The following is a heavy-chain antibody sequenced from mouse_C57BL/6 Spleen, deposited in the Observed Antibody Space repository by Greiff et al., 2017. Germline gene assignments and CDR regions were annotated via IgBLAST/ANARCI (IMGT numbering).Heavy chain of an antibody. V-gene: IGHV5-16*01. Sequence: EVKVVESEGGLVQPGSSLKLSCTASGFTFSAYYMAWVRQVPEKGLEWVANINYDGSSTYYLDSLKSRFIISRDNAKNILYLQMSSLKSEDTATYYCAREDRANYFDYWGQGTTLTVSS. J-gene: IGHJ2*01. CDR1: GFTFSAYY. D-gene: IGHD3-3*01. CDR3: AREDRANYFDY. CDR2: INYDGSST.